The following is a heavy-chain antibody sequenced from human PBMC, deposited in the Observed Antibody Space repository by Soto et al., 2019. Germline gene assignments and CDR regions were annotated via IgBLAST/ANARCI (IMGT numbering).Heavy chain of an antibody. CDR2: ISHNGKVQ. V-gene: IGHV3-30*18. D-gene: IGHD5-18*01. CDR3: AKESTARVRHMLDM. Sequence: QVQLVQSGGGVVQPGRSLRLSCAASGFIFSNYGMHWVRQAPGKGLVWVAVISHNGKVQYYADSVKGRFTISRDNSKNTLYLQMNSLGADDTAAYYCAKESTARVRHMLDMWGQGTMVTVSS. J-gene: IGHJ3*02. CDR1: GFIFSNYG.